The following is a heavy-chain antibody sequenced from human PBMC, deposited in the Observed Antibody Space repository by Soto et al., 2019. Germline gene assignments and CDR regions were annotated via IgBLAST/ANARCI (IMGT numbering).Heavy chain of an antibody. CDR3: AKVWGDTPSEEDY. CDR2: INPNSGGT. Sequence: QVPLVQSGAEVKKPGASVKVSCKASGYTFTRYFIHWVRQAPGHGLEWMGWINPNSGGTNYAQKFMGRVTMTRDTSISTAYMELSRLRFDDTAVYYCAKVWGDTPSEEDYWGQGARITVSS. V-gene: IGHV1-2*02. D-gene: IGHD3-16*01. CDR1: GYTFTRYF. J-gene: IGHJ4*02.